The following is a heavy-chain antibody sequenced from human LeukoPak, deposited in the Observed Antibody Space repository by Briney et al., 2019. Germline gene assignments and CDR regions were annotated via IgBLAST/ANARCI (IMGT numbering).Heavy chain of an antibody. V-gene: IGHV3-7*03. J-gene: IGHJ4*02. CDR1: GFIFSSYW. D-gene: IGHD6-13*01. Sequence: GGSLRLSCAASGFIFSSYWMSWVRQAPGKGLEWVANIKQDGSEKYYVDSVKGRFTISRDNAKNSLYLQMNSLRAEDTAVYYCARAKQQAAYWGQGTLVTVSS. CDR3: ARAKQQAAY. CDR2: IKQDGSEK.